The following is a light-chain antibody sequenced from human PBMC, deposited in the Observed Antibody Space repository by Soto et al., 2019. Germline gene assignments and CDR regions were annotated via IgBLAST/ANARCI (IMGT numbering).Light chain of an antibody. J-gene: IGLJ1*01. Sequence: QSVLTQPASVSGSPGQSITISCTGTSSDVGGYSYVSWYQQHPGRAPKLMIYEVSNRPSGVSNRFSGSKSGNTVSLTISGLQAEDEADYYCSSYTSRTTLVFGTGTKVTVL. CDR2: EVS. V-gene: IGLV2-14*01. CDR1: SSDVGGYSY. CDR3: SSYTSRTTLV.